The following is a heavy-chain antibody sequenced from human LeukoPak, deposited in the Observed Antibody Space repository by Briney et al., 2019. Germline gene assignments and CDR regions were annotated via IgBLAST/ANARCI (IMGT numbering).Heavy chain of an antibody. D-gene: IGHD3-10*01. CDR3: ATQLLWFGESVEEGY. J-gene: IGHJ4*02. CDR1: GLVFDNFA. CDR2: ISSSGSST. Sequence: GGSLRLSCAASGLVFDNFAMSWVRQAPGKGLVWVSTISSSGSSTYYADSVKGRFTLSRDNSKNTLDLQMNSLGVEDTAVYYCATQLLWFGESVEEGYWGQGTLVTVSS. V-gene: IGHV3-23*01.